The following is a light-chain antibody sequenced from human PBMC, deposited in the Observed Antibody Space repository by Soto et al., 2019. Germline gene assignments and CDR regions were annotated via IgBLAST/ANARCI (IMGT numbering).Light chain of an antibody. CDR1: QSVRSY. CDR2: DAS. Sequence: EIVLTQSPATLSLSPGERATLSCRASQSVRSYLAWYQQKPGQAPRLLIHDASSRATGIPARFSGSGSGTDFTLTISSLEPEDFAVYYCQQRTNWPSSTCDQGPRLEI. J-gene: IGKJ5*01. V-gene: IGKV3-11*01. CDR3: QQRTNWPSST.